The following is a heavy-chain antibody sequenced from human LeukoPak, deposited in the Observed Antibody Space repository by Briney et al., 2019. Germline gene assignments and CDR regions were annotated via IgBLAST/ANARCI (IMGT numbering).Heavy chain of an antibody. Sequence: GGSLRLSCAASGFTFSDYNRSWSRQAPGKGMEWDTFIISTGSTIFYAVSVKGRFTISRDNSMNLLYLQMNSLRVEDTALYYCAKRSCSGGSCNFDYWGQGTLVTDSS. CDR3: AKRSCSGGSCNFDY. CDR2: IISTGSTI. D-gene: IGHD2-15*01. J-gene: IGHJ4*02. V-gene: IGHV3-11*01. CDR1: GFTFSDYN.